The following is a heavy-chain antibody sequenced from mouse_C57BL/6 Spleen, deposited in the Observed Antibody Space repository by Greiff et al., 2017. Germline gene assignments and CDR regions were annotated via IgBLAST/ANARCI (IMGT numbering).Heavy chain of an antibody. Sequence: QVQLQQSGAELVKPGASVKISCKASGYAFSSYWMNWVKQRPGRGLEGIGQIYPGDGDTNYNGKFKGKATLTADKSSSTAYMQLSSLTSEDSAVYFCARSGLGYYSNNLDYWGQGTTLTVSS. D-gene: IGHD2-5*01. CDR1: GYAFSSYW. CDR3: ARSGLGYYSNNLDY. V-gene: IGHV1-80*01. CDR2: IYPGDGDT. J-gene: IGHJ2*01.